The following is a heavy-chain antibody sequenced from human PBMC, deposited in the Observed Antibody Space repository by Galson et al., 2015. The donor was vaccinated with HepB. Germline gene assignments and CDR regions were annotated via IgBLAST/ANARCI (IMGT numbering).Heavy chain of an antibody. J-gene: IGHJ6*02. D-gene: IGHD3-3*01. CDR3: TTVGGTRFEVVIAYGMDV. CDR2: IKRKSDGGTT. V-gene: IGHV3-15*01. CDR1: GFTFSYAW. Sequence: LRLSCAASGFTFSYAWMSWVRQAPGKGLEWIGRIKRKSDGGTTDYAAPVKGRFSISRDDSKNTLYLQMNSLKTEDTAVYYCTTVGGTRFEVVIAYGMDVWGQGTTVTVSS.